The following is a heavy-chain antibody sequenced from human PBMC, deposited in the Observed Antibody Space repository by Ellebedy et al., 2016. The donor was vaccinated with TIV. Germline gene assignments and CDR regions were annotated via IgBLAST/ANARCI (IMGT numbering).Heavy chain of an antibody. CDR1: GFTLSTYW. CDR3: ARRREGKNFIGEY. D-gene: IGHD5-24*01. J-gene: IGHJ4*02. CDR2: IKQDGSEK. V-gene: IGHV3-7*01. Sequence: LSLTCAASGFTLSTYWMSWFRQAPVPGLVWVADIKQDGSEKSFVYSVKGRFTISRDNAKNTLYLQMNSLRAEDTAVYYCARRREGKNFIGEYWGKGTLVSVCS.